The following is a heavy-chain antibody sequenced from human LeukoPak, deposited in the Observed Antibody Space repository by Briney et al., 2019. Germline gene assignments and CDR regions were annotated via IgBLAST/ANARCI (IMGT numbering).Heavy chain of an antibody. Sequence: TSETLSLTCTVSGGSISSSSYYWGWLRQPPGKGLEWIGSIYYSGSTYYNPSLKSRVTISVDTSKNQFSLKLSSVTAADTAVYYCARVITKSSGGSSGIYYFDYWGQGTLVTVSS. D-gene: IGHD3-10*01. CDR1: GGSISSSSYY. J-gene: IGHJ4*02. CDR2: IYYSGST. V-gene: IGHV4-39*07. CDR3: ARVITKSSGGSSGIYYFDY.